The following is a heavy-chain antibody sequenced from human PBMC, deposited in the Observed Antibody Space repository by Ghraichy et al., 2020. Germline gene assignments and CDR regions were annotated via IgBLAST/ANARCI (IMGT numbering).Heavy chain of an antibody. D-gene: IGHD6-19*01. CDR2: IYSGGST. J-gene: IGHJ4*02. V-gene: IGHV3-53*01. CDR1: GFTVSSNY. Sequence: GVLRLSCAASGFTVSSNYMSWVRQAPGKGLEWVSVIYSGGSTYYADSVKGRFTISRDNSKNTLYLQMNSLRAEDTAVYYCARVMVVAGIGEGIDYWGQGTLVTVSS. CDR3: ARVMVVAGIGEGIDY.